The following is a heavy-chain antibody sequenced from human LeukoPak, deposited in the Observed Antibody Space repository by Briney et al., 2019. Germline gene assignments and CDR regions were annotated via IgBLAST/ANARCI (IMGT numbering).Heavy chain of an antibody. V-gene: IGHV3-23*01. J-gene: IGHJ6*02. CDR2: ISGSGGRT. CDR1: GFTFSNYA. D-gene: IGHD2-15*01. CDR3: AKGYRYCRGGSCYGVNYYYYGMDV. Sequence: PGGSLRLSCAASGFTFSNYAMSWVRQAPGNGLEWDSTISGSGGRTYYADSVRGRFTISRDNSKNTLYLQMNSLRAEDTAVHYCAKGYRYCRGGSCYGVNYYYYGMDVWGQGTTVTVSS.